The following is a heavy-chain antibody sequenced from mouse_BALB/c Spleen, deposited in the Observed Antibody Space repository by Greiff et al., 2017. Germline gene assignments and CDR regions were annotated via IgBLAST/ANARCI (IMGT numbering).Heavy chain of an antibody. D-gene: IGHD2-4*01. CDR2: IDPENGDT. CDR1: GFNIKDYY. J-gene: IGHJ3*01. CDR3: NAPMGVIYYDSWFAY. V-gene: IGHV14-4*02. Sequence: EVQLQESGAELVRSGASVKLSCTASGFNIKDYYMHWVKQRPEQGLEWIGWIDPENGDTEYAPKFQGKATMTADTSSNTAYLQLSSLTSEDTAVYYCNAPMGVIYYDSWFAYWGQGTLVTVSA.